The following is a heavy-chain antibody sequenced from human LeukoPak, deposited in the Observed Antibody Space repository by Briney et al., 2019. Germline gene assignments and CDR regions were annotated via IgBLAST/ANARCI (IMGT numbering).Heavy chain of an antibody. CDR2: ISGSGGST. J-gene: IGHJ3*02. CDR1: GFTFSSYA. D-gene: IGHD3-22*01. Sequence: PGGSLRLPCAASGFTFSSYAMSWVRQAPAKGLEWVSAISGSGGSTYYADSVKGRFTISRDNSKNTLYLQMNSLRAEDTAVYYCAKDSWEYYYDSSCSIRDAFDIWGQGTMVTVSS. CDR3: AKDSWEYYYDSSCSIRDAFDI. V-gene: IGHV3-23*01.